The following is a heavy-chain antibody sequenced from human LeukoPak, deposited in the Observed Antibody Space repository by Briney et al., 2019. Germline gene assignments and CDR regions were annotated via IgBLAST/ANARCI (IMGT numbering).Heavy chain of an antibody. CDR3: ARLEYYDYVWGTVHNWFDP. V-gene: IGHV1-18*01. CDR2: ISAYNGNT. J-gene: IGHJ5*02. CDR1: GYTFTSYG. Sequence: GASVKVSCEASGYTFTSYGISWVRQAPGQRLEWMGWISAYNGNTNDAQKLQGRVTMTTDTSTSTAYMELRSLRSDDTAVYYCARLEYYDYVWGTVHNWFDPWGQGTLVTVS. D-gene: IGHD3-16*01.